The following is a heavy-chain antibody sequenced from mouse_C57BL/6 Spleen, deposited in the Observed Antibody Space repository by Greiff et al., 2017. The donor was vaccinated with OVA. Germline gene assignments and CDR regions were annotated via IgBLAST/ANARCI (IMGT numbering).Heavy chain of an antibody. Sequence: EVNVVESGGDLVKPGGSLKLSCAASGFTFSSYGMSWVRQTPDKRLEWVATISSGGSYTYYPDSVKGRFTISRDNAKNTLYLQMSSLKSEDTAMYYCARQLITTVVGDYWGQGTTLTVSS. D-gene: IGHD1-1*01. V-gene: IGHV5-6*01. CDR1: GFTFSSYG. CDR2: ISSGGSYT. CDR3: ARQLITTVVGDY. J-gene: IGHJ2*01.